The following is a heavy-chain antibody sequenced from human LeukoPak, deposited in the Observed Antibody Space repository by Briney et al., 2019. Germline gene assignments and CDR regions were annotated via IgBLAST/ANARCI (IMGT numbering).Heavy chain of an antibody. J-gene: IGHJ4*02. CDR2: INHSGST. V-gene: IGHV4-34*01. D-gene: IGHD6-19*01. CDR3: ARRSGWYRGGYFDY. CDR1: GGSFSGYY. Sequence: SETLSRTCAVYGGSFSGYYWSWIRQPPGKGLEWIGEINHSGSTNYNPSLKSRVTISVDTSKNQFSLKLSSVTAADTAVYYCARRSGWYRGGYFDYWGQGTLVTVSS.